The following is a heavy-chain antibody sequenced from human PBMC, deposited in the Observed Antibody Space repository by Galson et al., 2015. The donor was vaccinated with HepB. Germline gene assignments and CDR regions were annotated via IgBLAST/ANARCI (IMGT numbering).Heavy chain of an antibody. CDR2: IKSKTDGGTT. Sequence: SLRLSCAASGFTFSNAWMNWVRQAPGKGLEWVGRIKSKTDGGTTDYAAPVKGRFTISRDDSKNTLYLQMNSLKTEDTAVYYCTTDHSSGSYYNYYYYYYMDVWGKGTTVTVSS. J-gene: IGHJ6*03. V-gene: IGHV3-15*07. CDR3: TTDHSSGSYYNYYYYYYMDV. D-gene: IGHD1-26*01. CDR1: GFTFSNAW.